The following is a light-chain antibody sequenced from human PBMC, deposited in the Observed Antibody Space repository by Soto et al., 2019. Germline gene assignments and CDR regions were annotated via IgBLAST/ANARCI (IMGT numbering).Light chain of an antibody. Sequence: QPVLTQSPSASASLGDSVKLTCTLSSGHSNYAIAWHQQQPEKGHRYLMKLNRDGSHSKGDGIPNRFSGSSSGAERYLTISSLQSEDEADYYCQTWGTGIVIFGGGTKVTVL. CDR1: SGHSNYA. V-gene: IGLV4-69*01. CDR3: QTWGTGIVI. J-gene: IGLJ2*01. CDR2: LNRDGSH.